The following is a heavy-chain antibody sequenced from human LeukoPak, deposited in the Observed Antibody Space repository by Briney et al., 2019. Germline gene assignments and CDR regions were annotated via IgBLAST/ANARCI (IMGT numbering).Heavy chain of an antibody. J-gene: IGHJ4*02. V-gene: IGHV1-8*01. CDR1: GYTFTSYD. CDR3: ARGAVRGVIRPVGY. CDR2: MNPNSGNT. Sequence: ASVKVSCKASGYTFTSYDINWVRQATGQGLEWMGWMNPNSGNTGYAQKFQGRVTMTRNTSISTAYMELSSLRSEDTAVYYCARGAVRGVIRPVGYWGQGTLVTVSS. D-gene: IGHD3-10*02.